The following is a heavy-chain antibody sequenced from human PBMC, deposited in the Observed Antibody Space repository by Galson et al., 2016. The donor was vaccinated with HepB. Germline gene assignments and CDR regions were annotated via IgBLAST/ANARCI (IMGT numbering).Heavy chain of an antibody. D-gene: IGHD4-17*01. CDR3: ARSTVTTFYY. CDR2: IYYSGST. Sequence: TVSGGSISSSSYYWGWIRQPPGKGLEWIGSIYYSGSTYYNPSLKSRVTISVDTSKNQFSLKLSSVTAADTAVYYCARSTVTTFYYWGQGTLVTVSS. V-gene: IGHV4-39*01. CDR1: GGSISSSSYY. J-gene: IGHJ4*02.